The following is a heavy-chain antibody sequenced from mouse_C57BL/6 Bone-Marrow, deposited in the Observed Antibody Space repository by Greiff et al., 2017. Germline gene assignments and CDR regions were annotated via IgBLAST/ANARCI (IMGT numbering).Heavy chain of an antibody. CDR2: ISYDGSN. D-gene: IGHD2-5*01. CDR1: GYSITSGYY. Sequence: ESGPGLVKPSQSLSLTCSVTGYSITSGYYWNWIRQFPGNKLEWMGYISYDGSNNYHPSLKNRISITRYTSKNQVFLKLNSVTTEDTATYYCAREGDYSNYVWYFDVWGTGTTVTVSS. V-gene: IGHV3-6*01. J-gene: IGHJ1*03. CDR3: AREGDYSNYVWYFDV.